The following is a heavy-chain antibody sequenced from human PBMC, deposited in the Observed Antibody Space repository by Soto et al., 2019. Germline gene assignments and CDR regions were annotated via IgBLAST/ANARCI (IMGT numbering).Heavy chain of an antibody. V-gene: IGHV3-73*02. Sequence: EVQLVESGGGLVQPGGSLKLSCAASGFTFSGSAMHWVRQASGKGLEWVGRIRSKANSYATAYAASVKGRFTISRDDSKNTAYLQMHSLKTEDTAVYYCTRHLNSLVGASHWGQGTLVTVSS. D-gene: IGHD1-26*01. CDR2: IRSKANSYAT. J-gene: IGHJ4*02. CDR1: GFTFSGSA. CDR3: TRHLNSLVGASH.